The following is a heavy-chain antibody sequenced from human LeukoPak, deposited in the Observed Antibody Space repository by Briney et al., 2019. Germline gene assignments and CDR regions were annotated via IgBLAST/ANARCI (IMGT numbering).Heavy chain of an antibody. V-gene: IGHV4-61*01. Sequence: PSETLSLTCTVSGGSIISGNYYWGWIRQPPGKGLEWIGYIYYSGSTNYNPSLKSRVTISVDTSKNQFSLKLSSVTAADTAVYYCASGYYDILTGYYQTFDYWGQGTLVTVSS. J-gene: IGHJ4*02. D-gene: IGHD3-9*01. CDR1: GGSIISGNYY. CDR2: IYYSGST. CDR3: ASGYYDILTGYYQTFDY.